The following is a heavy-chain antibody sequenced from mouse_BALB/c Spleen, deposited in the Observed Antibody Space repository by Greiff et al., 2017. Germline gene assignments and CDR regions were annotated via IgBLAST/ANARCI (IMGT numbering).Heavy chain of an antibody. V-gene: IGHV7-3*02. J-gene: IGHJ3*01. Sequence: EVHLVESGGGLVQPGGSLRLSCATSGFTFTDYYMSWVRQPPGKALEWLGFIRNKANGYTTEYSASVKGRFTISRDNSQSILYLQMNTLRAEDSATYYCARYYTWFAYWGQGTLVTVSA. CDR1: GFTFTDYY. D-gene: IGHD1-1*01. CDR2: IRNKANGYTT. CDR3: ARYYTWFAY.